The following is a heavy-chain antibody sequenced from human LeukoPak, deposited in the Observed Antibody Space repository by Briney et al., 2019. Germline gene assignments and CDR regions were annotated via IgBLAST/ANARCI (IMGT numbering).Heavy chain of an antibody. Sequence: SESLSLTCTVSGGSISSYYWSWIRQPAGKGLEWIGRIYTSGSTNYNPSLKSRLTMSVDTSKNQFSLKLSSVTAADTAVYYCASSPPSVAGDTFDYWGQGSLVTVSS. CDR1: GGSISSYY. D-gene: IGHD6-19*01. V-gene: IGHV4-4*07. CDR3: ASSPPSVAGDTFDY. J-gene: IGHJ4*02. CDR2: IYTSGST.